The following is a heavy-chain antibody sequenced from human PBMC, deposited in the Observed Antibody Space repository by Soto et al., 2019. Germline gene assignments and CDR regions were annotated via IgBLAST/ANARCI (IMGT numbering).Heavy chain of an antibody. Sequence: EVQLLESGGGLVQPGRSLRLSCAASGFTFSNYAMSWVRQAPGQGLDWVSAISGSGGTTYYADSVKGRFTISRDNSKNTLFLQMNRLRAEDTAVYYCSKFFVETGSNSGWPWSFHYWGHGTRVTVSS. CDR2: ISGSGGTT. J-gene: IGHJ4*01. V-gene: IGHV3-23*01. D-gene: IGHD6-25*01. CDR1: GFTFSNYA. CDR3: SKFFVETGSNSGWPWSFHY.